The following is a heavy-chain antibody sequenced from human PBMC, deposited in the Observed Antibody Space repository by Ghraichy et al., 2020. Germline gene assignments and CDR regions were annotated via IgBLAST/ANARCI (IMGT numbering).Heavy chain of an antibody. D-gene: IGHD1-1*01. CDR2: ILHGGST. CDR1: GGSVSSSSDY. V-gene: IGHV4-39*01. Sequence: SQTLSLTCTVSGGSVSSSSDYWGWIRQPPGKGLEWIGNILHGGSTFYNPSLRSRVTISVDTSKNQFSLKLSSVTAADSAMYYCARYAIGTMLDNWGQGTLVTVS. CDR3: ARYAIGTMLDN. J-gene: IGHJ4*02.